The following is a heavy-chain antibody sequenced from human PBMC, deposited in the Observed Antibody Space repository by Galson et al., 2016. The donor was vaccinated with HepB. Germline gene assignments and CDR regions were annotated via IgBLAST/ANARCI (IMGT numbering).Heavy chain of an antibody. Sequence: SLRLSCAASGFTFRSYVMNWVRQAPGKGLEWVSSTSSGRSYIYYADSVKGRFAISRDNAKNSLHLQMNSLRAEDTAVYYCARGVTIFGVVTNPSDVWGQGTTVTVSS. CDR2: TSSGRSYI. CDR1: GFTFRSYV. V-gene: IGHV3-21*01. CDR3: ARGVTIFGVVTNPSDV. J-gene: IGHJ6*01. D-gene: IGHD3-3*01.